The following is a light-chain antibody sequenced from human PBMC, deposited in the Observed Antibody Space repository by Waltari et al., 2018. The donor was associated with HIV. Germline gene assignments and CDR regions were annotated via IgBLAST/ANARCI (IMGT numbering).Light chain of an antibody. CDR2: WAS. Sequence: DIVMTQSPDSLAVSLGERATINCKSSQSVLFSSNNKNYSAWYQQHPGQPPKLLIYWASTRESGVPDRFSGSGSGTDFTLTISSLQAEDVAVYYCQQYYTTPWRFGPGTKVDIK. CDR3: QQYYTTPWR. CDR1: QSVLFSSNNKNY. J-gene: IGKJ3*01. V-gene: IGKV4-1*01.